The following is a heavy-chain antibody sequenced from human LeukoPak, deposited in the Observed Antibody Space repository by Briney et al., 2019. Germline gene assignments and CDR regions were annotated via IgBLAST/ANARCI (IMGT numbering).Heavy chain of an antibody. V-gene: IGHV3-9*03. J-gene: IGHJ5*02. CDR3: AKGLSSGWLDWFDP. CDR2: ISWNSGSI. CDR1: GFTFDDYA. D-gene: IGHD6-19*01. Sequence: GGSVRLSCAASGFTFDDYAMHWVRQAPGKGLEWVSGISWNSGSIGYADSVKGRFTISRDNAKNSLYLQMNSLRAEDMALYYCAKGLSSGWLDWFDPWGQGTLVTVSS.